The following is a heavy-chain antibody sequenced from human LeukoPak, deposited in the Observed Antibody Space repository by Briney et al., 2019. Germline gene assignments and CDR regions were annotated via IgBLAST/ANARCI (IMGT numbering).Heavy chain of an antibody. CDR3: VKTIAVAGNFDY. Sequence: AGGSLRLSCSASGFTFSSYTMHWVRRAPGKGLEYVSAISPNGGSTYYGDSVKGRFTISRDNSKKTLYLQMSSLRAEDTAVYYCVKTIAVAGNFDYWGQGTLVTVS. V-gene: IGHV3-64D*09. J-gene: IGHJ4*02. CDR1: GFTFSSYT. CDR2: ISPNGGST. D-gene: IGHD6-13*01.